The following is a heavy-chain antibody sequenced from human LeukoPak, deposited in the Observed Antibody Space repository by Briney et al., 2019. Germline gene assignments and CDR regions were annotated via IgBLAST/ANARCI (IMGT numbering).Heavy chain of an antibody. CDR3: ARAVAGYFDY. J-gene: IGHJ4*02. Sequence: GASVKVSCKASGYTFTSYYMHWVRQAPGQGLEWIGIINPSGGSTSYAQKFQGRVTITRNTSISTAYMELSSLRSEDTAVYYCARAVAGYFDYWGQGTLVTVSS. CDR1: GYTFTSYY. D-gene: IGHD6-19*01. CDR2: INPSGGST. V-gene: IGHV1-46*01.